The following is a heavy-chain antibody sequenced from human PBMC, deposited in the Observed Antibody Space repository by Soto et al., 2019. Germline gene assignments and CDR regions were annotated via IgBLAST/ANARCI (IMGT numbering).Heavy chain of an antibody. CDR3: AKEETEGGVASRFWDY. Sequence: EVQLLESGGGLVQPGGSLRLSCAASGFTFSSYAMSWVRQAPGKGLEWVSALSGSGGSAYYANSVRGRFTISRDNSKNTLALQMNGLRAEDTAVYYCAKEETEGGVASRFWDYWGQGTLVTVSS. CDR2: LSGSGGSA. D-gene: IGHD5-12*01. CDR1: GFTFSSYA. V-gene: IGHV3-23*01. J-gene: IGHJ4*02.